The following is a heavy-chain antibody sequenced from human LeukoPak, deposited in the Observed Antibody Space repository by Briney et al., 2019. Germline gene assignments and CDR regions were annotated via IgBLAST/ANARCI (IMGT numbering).Heavy chain of an antibody. D-gene: IGHD2-2*01. CDR2: INHSGST. CDR1: GGSISGYY. V-gene: IGHV4-34*01. CDR3: ARPTSPIYDAFDI. Sequence: SETLSLTCTVSGGSISGYYWSWIRQPPGKGLEWIGEINHSGSTNYNPSLKSRVTISVDASKNQFSLKLSSVTAADTAVYYCARPTSPIYDAFDIWGQGTMVTVSS. J-gene: IGHJ3*02.